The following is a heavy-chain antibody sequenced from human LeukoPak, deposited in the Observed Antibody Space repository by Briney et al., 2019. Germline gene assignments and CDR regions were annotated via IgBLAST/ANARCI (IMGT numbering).Heavy chain of an antibody. D-gene: IGHD3-22*01. Sequence: ASVKVSCKASGYTFTGYYMQWVRQAPGQGLEWMGWINPNSGGTNYAQKLQGRVTMTRDTSISTAYMELSRLRSDDTAVYYCARDLGQTYYYDSSGLDSWGQGTLLTVSS. CDR2: INPNSGGT. CDR3: ARDLGQTYYYDSSGLDS. J-gene: IGHJ4*02. V-gene: IGHV1-2*02. CDR1: GYTFTGYY.